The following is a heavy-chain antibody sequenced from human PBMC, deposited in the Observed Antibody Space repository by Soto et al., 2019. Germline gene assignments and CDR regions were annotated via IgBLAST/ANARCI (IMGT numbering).Heavy chain of an antibody. Sequence: ASVKVSCKASGYTFTSYGISWVRQAPGQGLEWMGWISAYNGNTNYAQKLQGRVTMTTDTSTSTACMELRSLRSDDTAVYYCAREGEGGYDYYYYYGMDVWGQGTTVTVSS. CDR1: GYTFTSYG. CDR3: AREGEGGYDYYYYYGMDV. D-gene: IGHD5-12*01. V-gene: IGHV1-18*01. CDR2: ISAYNGNT. J-gene: IGHJ6*02.